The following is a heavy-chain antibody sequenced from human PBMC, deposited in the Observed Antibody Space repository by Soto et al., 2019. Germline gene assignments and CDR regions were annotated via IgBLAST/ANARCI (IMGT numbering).Heavy chain of an antibody. Sequence: ASVKVSCKASGYTFTGYYMHWVRQAPGQGLEWMGWINPNSGGTNYAQKFQGWVTMTRDTSISTAYMELSRLRSDDTAVYYCARDHGYSSGSPYNYCIDVWGQGTTVTVSS. D-gene: IGHD6-19*01. J-gene: IGHJ6*02. CDR1: GYTFTGYY. CDR2: INPNSGGT. V-gene: IGHV1-2*04. CDR3: ARDHGYSSGSPYNYCIDV.